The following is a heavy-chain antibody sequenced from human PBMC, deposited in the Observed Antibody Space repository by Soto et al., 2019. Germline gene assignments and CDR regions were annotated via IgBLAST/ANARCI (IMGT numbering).Heavy chain of an antibody. V-gene: IGHV1-18*01. CDR2: ISAYNGNT. J-gene: IGHJ5*02. CDR1: GYTFTSYG. D-gene: IGHD3-10*01. Sequence: ASVKVSCKASGYTFTSYGISWVRQAPGQGLEWMGWISAYNGNTNYAQKLQGRVTMTTDTSTSTAYMELRSLRSDDTAVYYCARTPPLHYYGSGTNWFDPWGQGTLVTVSS. CDR3: ARTPPLHYYGSGTNWFDP.